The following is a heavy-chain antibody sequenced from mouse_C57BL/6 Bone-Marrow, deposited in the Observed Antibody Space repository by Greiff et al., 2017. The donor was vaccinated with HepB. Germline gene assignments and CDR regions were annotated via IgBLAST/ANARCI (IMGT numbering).Heavy chain of an antibody. CDR3: ARFDGYYWYFDV. Sequence: EVQLVESGGGLVQPGASLKLSCESNEYEFPSHDMSWVRKPPEKRLELVAAINSDGGSTYYPDTMERRFIISRDNTKTTLYLHMSSLSSEDTAWYYCARFDGYYWYFDVWGTGTTVTVSS. J-gene: IGHJ1*03. D-gene: IGHD2-3*01. V-gene: IGHV5-2*01. CDR2: INSDGGST. CDR1: EYEFPSHD.